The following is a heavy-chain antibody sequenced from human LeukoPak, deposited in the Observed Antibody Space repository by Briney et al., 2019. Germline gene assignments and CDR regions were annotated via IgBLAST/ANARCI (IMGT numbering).Heavy chain of an antibody. CDR1: GDSVSSNSAA. Sequence: SQTLSLTCALSGDSVSSNSAAWNWIRQSPSRGLEWLGRTYYRSKWYNDYAVSVKSRITINPDTSKNQFSLQLNSVTPVDTAVYYCARDPGGAAAGNFDYWGQGALVTVSS. V-gene: IGHV6-1*01. J-gene: IGHJ4*02. CDR3: ARDPGGAAAGNFDY. CDR2: TYYRSKWYN. D-gene: IGHD6-13*01.